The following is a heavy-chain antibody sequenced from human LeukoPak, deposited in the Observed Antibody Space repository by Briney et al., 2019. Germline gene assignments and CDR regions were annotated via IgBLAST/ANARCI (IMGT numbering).Heavy chain of an antibody. CDR1: GFTFSSYA. CDR3: AKSIGAAARVGWFDP. D-gene: IGHD2-15*01. V-gene: IGHV3-23*01. Sequence: PGGSLRLSCADSGFTFSSYAINWVRQAPGKGLEWVSSISGSGNSTYYADSVKGRFTISRDNSKNTLYLQMNSLRVEDTAIYYCAKSIGAAARVGWFDPWGQGTLVTVSS. J-gene: IGHJ5*02. CDR2: ISGSGNST.